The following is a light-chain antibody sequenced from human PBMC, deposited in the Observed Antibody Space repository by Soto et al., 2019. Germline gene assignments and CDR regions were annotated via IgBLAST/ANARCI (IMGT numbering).Light chain of an antibody. CDR3: QLYGTSHPVT. V-gene: IGKV3-20*01. CDR1: QSVTSSY. J-gene: IGKJ5*01. CDR2: GAS. Sequence: EIVLTQSPGTLSLSPGERVTLSCRASQSVTSSYLAWYQQKPGHAPRLLIYGASSRATDIPDRFSGSGSGTDFTLSIGRLEPEDFAVYYCQLYGTSHPVTFGQGTRLEIK.